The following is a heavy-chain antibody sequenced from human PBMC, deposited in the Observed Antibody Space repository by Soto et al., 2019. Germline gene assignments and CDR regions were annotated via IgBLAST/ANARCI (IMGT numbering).Heavy chain of an antibody. CDR2: ISSSSSYI. J-gene: IGHJ6*02. CDR1: GFTFSSYS. CDR3: ARDSSVRYPSYYYYGMDV. D-gene: IGHD3-9*01. Sequence: XGSLRLSCAASGFTFSSYSMNWVRQAPGKGLEWVSSISSSSSYIYYADSVKGRFTISRDNAKNSLYLQMNSLRAEDTAVYYCARDSSVRYPSYYYYGMDVWGQGTTVTVSS. V-gene: IGHV3-21*01.